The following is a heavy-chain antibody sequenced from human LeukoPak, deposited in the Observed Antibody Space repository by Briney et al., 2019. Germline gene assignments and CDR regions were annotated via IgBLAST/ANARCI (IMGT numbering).Heavy chain of an antibody. D-gene: IGHD5-24*01. CDR3: ARSRDGYSKEFDP. CDR2: IYYSGST. Sequence: SETLSLTCTVSGGSISSYYWSWIRQPPGKGLEWIGYIYYSGSTNYNPSLKSRVTISLDTSKNQFSLKLSSVTAADTAVYYCARSRDGYSKEFDPWGQGTLVTVSS. CDR1: GGSISSYY. V-gene: IGHV4-59*01. J-gene: IGHJ5*02.